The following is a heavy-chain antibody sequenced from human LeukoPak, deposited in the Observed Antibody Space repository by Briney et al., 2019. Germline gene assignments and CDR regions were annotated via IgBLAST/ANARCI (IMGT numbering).Heavy chain of an antibody. J-gene: IGHJ4*02. CDR1: GFTVSSNY. CDR2: IYSGGST. CDR3: ARQHYGDYVQLDY. Sequence: GGSLRLSCAASGFTVSSNYMSWVRQAPGKGLEWVSVIYSGGSTYYADSVKGRFTISRDNSKNTLYLQMNSLRAEDTAVYYCARQHYGDYVQLDYWGQGTLVTVSS. D-gene: IGHD4-17*01. V-gene: IGHV3-53*01.